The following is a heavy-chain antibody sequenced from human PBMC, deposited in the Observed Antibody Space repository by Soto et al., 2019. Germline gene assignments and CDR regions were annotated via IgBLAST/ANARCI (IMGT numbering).Heavy chain of an antibody. D-gene: IGHD3-3*01. J-gene: IGHJ6*03. Sequence: GGSLRLSCAASGFTFSSYGMHWVRQAPGKGLEWVAVIWYDGSNKYYADSVKGRFTISRDNSKNTLYLQMNSLRAEDTAVYYCATTMGYHQTVLRFLEWLSPTHYYFLDVWGKGTTVTVSS. CDR1: GFTFSSYG. CDR2: IWYDGSNK. CDR3: ATTMGYHQTVLRFLEWLSPTHYYFLDV. V-gene: IGHV3-33*01.